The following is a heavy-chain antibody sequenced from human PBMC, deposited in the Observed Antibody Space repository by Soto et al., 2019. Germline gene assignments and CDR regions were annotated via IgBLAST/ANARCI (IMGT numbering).Heavy chain of an antibody. CDR2: ISPYDDKT. Sequence: VASVKVSCKASGYTFIKYGISWVRQAPGQGLEWMGWISPYDDKTIYAQTFQGRVTITADESTSTAYMELSSLRSEDTAVYYCARFSTVYHYDTSGNFEHWG. V-gene: IGHV1-18*01. CDR1: GYTFIKYG. J-gene: IGHJ1*01. D-gene: IGHD3-22*01. CDR3: ARFSTVYHYDTSGNFEH.